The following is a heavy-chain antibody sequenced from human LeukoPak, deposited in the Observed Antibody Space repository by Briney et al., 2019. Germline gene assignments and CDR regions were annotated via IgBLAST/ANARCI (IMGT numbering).Heavy chain of an antibody. Sequence: SETLSLTCTVSGGSISSYYWSWIRQPPGKGLEWIGYIYYSGSTNYNPSLKSRVTISVDTSKNQFSLKLSSVTAADTAVYYRARDVDQNGVDWFDPWGQGTLVTVSS. J-gene: IGHJ5*02. D-gene: IGHD5-12*01. CDR2: IYYSGST. CDR3: ARDVDQNGVDWFDP. V-gene: IGHV4-59*01. CDR1: GGSISSYY.